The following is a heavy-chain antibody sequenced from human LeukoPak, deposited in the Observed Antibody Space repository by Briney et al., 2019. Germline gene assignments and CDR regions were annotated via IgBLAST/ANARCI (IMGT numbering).Heavy chain of an antibody. Sequence: SETLSLTCTVSGGSISSGDYYWSWIRQPPGKGLEWIGYIYYSGSTYYNPSLKSRVTISVDTSKNQFSLKLSSVTAADTAVYYCARGKDYDSSGYFPLWYWGQGTLVTVSS. CDR3: ARGKDYDSSGYFPLWY. V-gene: IGHV4-30-4*01. CDR2: IYYSGST. D-gene: IGHD3-22*01. CDR1: GGSISSGDYY. J-gene: IGHJ4*02.